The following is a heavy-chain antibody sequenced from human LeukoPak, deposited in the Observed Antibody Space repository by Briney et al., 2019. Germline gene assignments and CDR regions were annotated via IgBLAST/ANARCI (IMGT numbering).Heavy chain of an antibody. CDR2: MNPNSGNT. D-gene: IGHD2-2*01. J-gene: IGHJ5*02. CDR1: GYTFTSYD. Sequence: ASVKVSCKASGYTFTSYDINRVRQATGQGLEWMGWMNPNSGNTGYAQKFQGRVTMTRNTSISTAYMELSSLRSEDTAVYYCARGARVGTSFWFDPWGQGTLVTVSS. V-gene: IGHV1-8*01. CDR3: ARGARVGTSFWFDP.